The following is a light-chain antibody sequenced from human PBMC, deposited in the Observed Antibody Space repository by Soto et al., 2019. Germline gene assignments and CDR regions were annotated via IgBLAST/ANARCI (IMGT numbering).Light chain of an antibody. Sequence: EIVLTQSPVTLSLSPGERATLSCRASQSVSRYLGWYQQKPGKAPRLLIYDASSRATGIPARFSASGSGTYFTLTISRLEPEDFAVYYCQQRANWPSTFGGGTKVEIK. J-gene: IGKJ4*01. CDR1: QSVSRY. CDR3: QQRANWPST. V-gene: IGKV3-11*01. CDR2: DAS.